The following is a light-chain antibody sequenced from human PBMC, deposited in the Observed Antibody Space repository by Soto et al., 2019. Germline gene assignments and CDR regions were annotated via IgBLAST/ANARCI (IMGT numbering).Light chain of an antibody. Sequence: EIVMTQSPATLSVSPGERATLSCRASQSVSSNLAWYQQKPGQAHRLLIYGASTRATGIPARFSGSGSRTEFTLTISSLQSEDFAVYYCQQYNNWLLLTFGGGTKVEIK. V-gene: IGKV3-15*01. CDR2: GAS. CDR1: QSVSSN. CDR3: QQYNNWLLLT. J-gene: IGKJ4*02.